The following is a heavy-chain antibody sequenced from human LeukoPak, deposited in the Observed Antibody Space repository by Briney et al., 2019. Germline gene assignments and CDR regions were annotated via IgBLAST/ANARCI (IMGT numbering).Heavy chain of an antibody. CDR2: INSDGSIT. D-gene: IGHD5-18*01. J-gene: IGHJ6*02. CDR1: GFTFTTYW. CDR3: ARDAVDTANAV. Sequence: PGTSLRLSCAASGFTFTTYWMHWVRQAPGKGLVWVSHINSDGSITSYADSVKGRFTISRDNAKNTLCLQMNSLRAEDTAVYYCARDAVDTANAVWGQGTTVIVSS. V-gene: IGHV3-74*01.